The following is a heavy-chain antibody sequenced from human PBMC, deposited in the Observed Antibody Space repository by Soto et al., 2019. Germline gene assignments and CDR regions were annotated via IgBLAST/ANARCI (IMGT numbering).Heavy chain of an antibody. D-gene: IGHD1-1*01. CDR1: GGTLSSFA. V-gene: IGHV1-69*04. Sequence: QFQLVQSGSEVKKPESSVRVSCKTSGGTLSSFAISWVRQAPGQGREWVGTFIPVVAMAKYGQNFQGRVTITADQSTNTLFMELSSLTYEDTAIYYCATGHDNYFYYGMDVWGQGTTVTVSS. CDR2: FIPVVAMA. J-gene: IGHJ6*02. CDR3: ATGHDNYFYYGMDV.